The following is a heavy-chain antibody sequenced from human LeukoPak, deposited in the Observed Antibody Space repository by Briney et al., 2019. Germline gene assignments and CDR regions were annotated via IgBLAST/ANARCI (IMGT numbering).Heavy chain of an antibody. Sequence: ASVKVSCKASGYTFTSYGISWVRQAPGQGLEWMGWISAYNGNTNYAQKLQGRVTMTTDTSTIAAYMELRSLRSDDTAVYYCARGHCSSTICYRWIDPWGQGTLVTVSS. CDR3: ARGHCSSTICYRWIDP. CDR1: GYTFTSYG. D-gene: IGHD2-2*01. CDR2: ISAYNGNT. J-gene: IGHJ5*02. V-gene: IGHV1-18*01.